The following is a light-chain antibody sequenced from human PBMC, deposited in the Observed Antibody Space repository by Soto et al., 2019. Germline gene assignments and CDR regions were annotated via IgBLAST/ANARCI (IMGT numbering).Light chain of an antibody. V-gene: IGKV3-20*01. Sequence: PGERATLYRRASQSVPNNYLAWYQQRLGQAPRLLIYGTSSRAPGISDRFSGGGSGTDFTLTVNRLEPEDFAVYFCQQYGGTPWTFGQGTNVENK. J-gene: IGKJ1*01. CDR1: QSVPNNY. CDR2: GTS. CDR3: QQYGGTPWT.